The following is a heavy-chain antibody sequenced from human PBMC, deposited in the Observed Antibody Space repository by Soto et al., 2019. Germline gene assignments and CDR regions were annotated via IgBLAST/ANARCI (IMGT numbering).Heavy chain of an antibody. Sequence: AETLSLTCSVSGGSVSSAATFWSWIGQPPGKGLEWIGYIYYSGTTNYNPTLKSRVLISVDRSKNHFSLKVTSVTSADTAVYYCARGSIDYDAFDIWGQGTLVTVSS. CDR1: GGSVSSAATF. J-gene: IGHJ3*02. V-gene: IGHV4-61*03. CDR3: ARGSIDYDAFDI. CDR2: IYYSGTT. D-gene: IGHD6-6*01.